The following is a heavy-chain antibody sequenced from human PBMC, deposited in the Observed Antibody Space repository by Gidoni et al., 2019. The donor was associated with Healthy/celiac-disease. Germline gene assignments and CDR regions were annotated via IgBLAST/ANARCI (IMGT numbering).Heavy chain of an antibody. CDR1: GGSFSGYY. V-gene: IGHV4-34*01. D-gene: IGHD3-16*01. Sequence: QVQLQQWGAGLLKPSETLSLTCAVYGGSFSGYYWSWIRQPPGKGLEGVGEINHSGSTQYHPSLQSRVTISADTSKNQCSLKLSSVTASDTAVYYCARIQDEWGRYLTWGFDYWGQGTLVTVSS. J-gene: IGHJ4*02. CDR2: INHSGST. CDR3: ARIQDEWGRYLTWGFDY.